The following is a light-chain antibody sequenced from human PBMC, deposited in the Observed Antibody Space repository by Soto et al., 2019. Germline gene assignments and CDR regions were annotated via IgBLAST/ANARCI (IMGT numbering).Light chain of an antibody. CDR3: ATWDDSLSNYV. Sequence: QSVLTQPPSASGTPGQRVTISCSGSSSNIGNNFVYWYQHLPGTAPKLLIYRNNQRPSGVPDRFSGSKSDTSASLAISGLRSDDEADYYCATWDDSLSNYVFGTGTKVTVL. J-gene: IGLJ1*01. V-gene: IGLV1-47*01. CDR2: RNN. CDR1: SSNIGNNF.